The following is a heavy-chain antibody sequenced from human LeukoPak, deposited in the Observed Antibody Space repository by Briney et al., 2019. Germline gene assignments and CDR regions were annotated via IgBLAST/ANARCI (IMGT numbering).Heavy chain of an antibody. CDR2: IFYSGST. J-gene: IGHJ4*02. CDR3: ARGAYPTHFDY. Sequence: SETLSLTCTVSGGSISSYYWSWIRQPPGKGLEWIGYIFYSGSTNYNPSLKSRVTISVDTSKYQFSLKLSSVTAADTAVYYCARGAYPTHFDYWGQGTLVTVSS. CDR1: GGSISSYY. V-gene: IGHV4-59*01.